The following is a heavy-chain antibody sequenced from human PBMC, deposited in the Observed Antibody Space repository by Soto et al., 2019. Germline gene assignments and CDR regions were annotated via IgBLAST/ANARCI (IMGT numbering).Heavy chain of an antibody. CDR1: GLTFSSFG. CDR2: ISYDGSDT. J-gene: IGHJ6*02. D-gene: IGHD5-12*01. CDR3: PKNHCWVSGYKYHGMDV. V-gene: IGHV3-30*18. Sequence: QVQLVESGGGVVQPGGSLRLSCEVSGLTFSSFGMHWVRQAPGKGLEWVSVISYDGSDTFSADSVRGQFIISRDNSKNTLSLQINSLRSEYSAVYYCPKNHCWVSGYKYHGMDVWGQGTTVTVSS.